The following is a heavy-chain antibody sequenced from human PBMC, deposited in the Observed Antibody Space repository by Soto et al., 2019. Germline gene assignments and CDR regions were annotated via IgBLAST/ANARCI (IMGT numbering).Heavy chain of an antibody. V-gene: IGHV3-48*02. CDR1: GFTFSSYS. J-gene: IGHJ5*02. CDR2: ISSSSSTL. Sequence: EVQLVESGGGLVQPGGSLRLSCAASGFTFSSYSMNWVRQAPGKGLEWVSYISSSSSTLYYADSVKGQFTISRDNAKNALYLQMTSLRDEDTAVYYCARESAALNSFDPWGQGTLVTVSS. D-gene: IGHD2-2*01. CDR3: ARESAALNSFDP.